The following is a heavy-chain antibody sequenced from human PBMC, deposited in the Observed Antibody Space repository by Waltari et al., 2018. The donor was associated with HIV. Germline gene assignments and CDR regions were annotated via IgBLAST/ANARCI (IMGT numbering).Heavy chain of an antibody. J-gene: IGHJ4*02. CDR2: MWYGGSYK. V-gene: IGHV3-33*01. Sequence: QVHLVESGGALVQTGGSLRLSCETSGFTSSDYGMHWVRQAAGEWLEWVADMWYGGSYKYYADCVEGRFTISRDNDKNTLFLQMNILSVDDSGLYCCARAPTLHGIDYLGQGTLVTVSS. CDR3: ARAPTLHGIDY. CDR1: GFTSSDYG.